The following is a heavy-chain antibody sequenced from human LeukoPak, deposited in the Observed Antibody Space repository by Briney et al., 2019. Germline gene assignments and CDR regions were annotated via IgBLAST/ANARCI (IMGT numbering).Heavy chain of an antibody. D-gene: IGHD3-10*01. CDR2: ISSSSSTI. CDR3: ASQFGELYYYYYYYMDV. J-gene: IGHJ6*03. V-gene: IGHV3-48*01. CDR1: GFTFSSYS. Sequence: GGSLRLSCAASGFTFSSYSMNWVRQAPGKGLEWVSYISSSSSTIYYADSVKGRFTISRDNAKNSLYLQMNSLRAEDTAVYYCASQFGELYYYYYYYMDVWGKGTTVTVSS.